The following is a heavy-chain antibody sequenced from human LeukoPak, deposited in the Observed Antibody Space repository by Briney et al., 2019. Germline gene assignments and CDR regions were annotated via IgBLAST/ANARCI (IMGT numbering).Heavy chain of an antibody. J-gene: IGHJ4*02. D-gene: IGHD5-18*01. CDR3: ARHRRDSYGVGY. V-gene: IGHV4-39*01. Sequence: SETLSLTCTVSGGSISSSSYYWGWIRQPPGKGLEWIGSIYYSGSTYYNPSLKSRVTISVDTSKNQFPLKLSSVTAADTAVYYCARHRRDSYGVGYWGQGTLVTVSS. CDR1: GGSISSSSYY. CDR2: IYYSGST.